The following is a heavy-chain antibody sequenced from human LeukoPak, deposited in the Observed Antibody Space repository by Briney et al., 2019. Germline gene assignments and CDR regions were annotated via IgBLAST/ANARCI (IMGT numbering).Heavy chain of an antibody. V-gene: IGHV3-21*01. D-gene: IGHD3-22*01. CDR3: ARDLLYYYDNSPRAFDI. CDR1: GFTFSSYS. J-gene: IGHJ3*02. CDR2: ISSSSSYI. Sequence: GGSLRLSCAASGFTFSSYSINWVRQAPGKGLEWVSSISSSSSYIYYADSVKGRFTIPRDNAKNSLYLQMNSLRAEDTAVYYCARDLLYYYDNSPRAFDIWGQGTMVTVSS.